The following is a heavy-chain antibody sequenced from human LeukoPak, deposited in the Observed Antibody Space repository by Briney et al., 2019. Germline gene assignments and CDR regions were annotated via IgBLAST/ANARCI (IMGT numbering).Heavy chain of an antibody. CDR3: ARAPLKGDYEDY. D-gene: IGHD4-17*01. J-gene: IGHJ4*02. CDR1: GFTFSDYY. Sequence: GGSLRLSCAASGFTFSDYYMSWIRQAPGKGPEWVSYISSSGSTIYYADSVKGRFTISRDNAKNSLYLQMNSLRAEDTAVYYCARAPLKGDYEDYWGQGTLVTVSS. CDR2: ISSSGSTI. V-gene: IGHV3-11*01.